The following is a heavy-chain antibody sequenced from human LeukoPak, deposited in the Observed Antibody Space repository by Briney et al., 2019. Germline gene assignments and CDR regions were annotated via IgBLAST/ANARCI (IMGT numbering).Heavy chain of an antibody. Sequence: ASVKVSCKASGYTFTSYDINWVRQATGQGLEWMGWMNPNSGGTNYAQKFQGRVTMTRDTSISTAYMELSRLRSDDTAVYYCARVDDILTGYYKGAYYYYGMDVWGQGTTVTVSS. CDR2: MNPNSGGT. D-gene: IGHD3-9*01. CDR1: GYTFTSYD. V-gene: IGHV1-2*02. J-gene: IGHJ6*02. CDR3: ARVDDILTGYYKGAYYYYGMDV.